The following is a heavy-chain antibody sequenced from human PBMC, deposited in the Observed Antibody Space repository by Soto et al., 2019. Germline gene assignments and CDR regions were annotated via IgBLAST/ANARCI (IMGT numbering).Heavy chain of an antibody. J-gene: IGHJ5*02. CDR2: ISAYNGNT. CDR3: ARDLGSGWYNNWFDP. D-gene: IGHD6-19*01. Sequence: ASVKVTSKDSGYTFTKNGLTSGRQAPGQGLELLGWISAYNGNTNYAQKLQGRVTMTTDTSTSTAYMELRSLRSDDTAVYYCARDLGSGWYNNWFDPWGQGTLVTVSS. CDR1: GYTFTKNG. V-gene: IGHV1-18*01.